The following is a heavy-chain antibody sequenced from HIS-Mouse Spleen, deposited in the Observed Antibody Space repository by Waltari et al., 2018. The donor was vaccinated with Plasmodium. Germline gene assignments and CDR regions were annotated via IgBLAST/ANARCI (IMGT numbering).Heavy chain of an antibody. CDR3: ARHRQLAYYFDY. V-gene: IGHV4-39*01. CDR2: IYYSGST. D-gene: IGHD6-6*01. J-gene: IGHJ4*02. Sequence: QLQLQESGPGLVKPSETLSLTCTVSGGSISSSSYYWGWIRQSPGKGLEWIGSIYYSGSTYYNPSLKSRVTISVDTSKNQFSLKLSSVTAADTAVYYCARHRQLAYYFDYWGQGTLVTVSS. CDR1: GGSISSSSYY.